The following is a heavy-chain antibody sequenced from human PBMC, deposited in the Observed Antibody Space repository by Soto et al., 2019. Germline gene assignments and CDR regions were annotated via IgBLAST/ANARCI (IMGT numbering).Heavy chain of an antibody. D-gene: IGHD3-16*01. V-gene: IGHV3-33*01. J-gene: IGHJ4*02. CDR2: IWYDGGNK. CDR1: GFTFSNYG. CDR3: ARDGDVNTGFGKDY. Sequence: GGSLRLSCAAAGFTFSNYGMHWVRQAPGKGLEWVAFIWYDGGNKYYAESVKGRFTISRDNSKNTLYLQMNSLRAEDTAVYYCARDGDVNTGFGKDYWGQGTLVTVSS.